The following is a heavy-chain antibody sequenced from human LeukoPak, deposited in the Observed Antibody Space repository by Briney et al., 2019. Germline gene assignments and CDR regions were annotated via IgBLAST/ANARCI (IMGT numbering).Heavy chain of an antibody. CDR1: GFTFDDYA. CDR3: AKDPGNYYDSSGYFAY. V-gene: IGHV3-43*02. D-gene: IGHD3-22*01. J-gene: IGHJ4*02. Sequence: GGSLRLSCAAFGFTFDDYAMHWVRRAPGKGLEWVSLISGDGGGTYYADSVKGRFTISRDNSKNSLYLQMNSLRSEDAALYYCAKDPGNYYDSSGYFAYWGQGTLVTVSS. CDR2: ISGDGGGT.